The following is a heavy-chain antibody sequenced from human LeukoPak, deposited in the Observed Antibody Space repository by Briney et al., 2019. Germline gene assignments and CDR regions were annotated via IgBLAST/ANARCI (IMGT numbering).Heavy chain of an antibody. CDR3: AKDSVAVTGTGNIDY. J-gene: IGHJ4*02. Sequence: GGSLRLSCAASGFTFDDYTMHWVRQAPGKGLEWVSLISWDGGSTYYADSVKGRFTISRDNSKNSLYLQMNSLRAEDTALYYCAKDSVAVTGTGNIDYWGQGTLVTVSS. CDR1: GFTFDDYT. V-gene: IGHV3-43*01. CDR2: ISWDGGST. D-gene: IGHD6-19*01.